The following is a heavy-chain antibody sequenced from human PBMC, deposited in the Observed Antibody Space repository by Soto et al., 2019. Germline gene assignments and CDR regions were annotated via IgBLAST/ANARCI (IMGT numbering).Heavy chain of an antibody. CDR2: INPNSGGT. V-gene: IGHV1-2*02. CDR3: ATAHTPVLLRFGEFLYFSGSFDP. D-gene: IGHD3-10*01. Sequence: ASVKVSCKASGYTFTGYYMHWVRQAPGQGLERRGWINPNSGGTNYAQKFQGRVTMTRDASISTAYMELSRLRSDDTAVYSWATAHTPVLLRFGEFLYFSGSFDPWGQGTLVTVSS. J-gene: IGHJ5*02. CDR1: GYTFTGYY.